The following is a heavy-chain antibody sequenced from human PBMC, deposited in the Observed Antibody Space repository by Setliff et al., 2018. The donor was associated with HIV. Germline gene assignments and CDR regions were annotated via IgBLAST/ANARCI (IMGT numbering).Heavy chain of an antibody. CDR1: GYTFNAYY. CDR3: ARVSEFFASCSYYNPYFDL. D-gene: IGHD3-10*01. V-gene: IGHV1-2*06. Sequence: GASVKISCKASGYTFNAYYIHWVRQAPGQGLEWMGRINPNTGDTNFAQMFQDRVTMTRDTSIATAYMELKRLKSDDTAVYYCARVSEFFASCSYYNPYFDLWGQGTLVTVSS. CDR2: INPNTGDT. J-gene: IGHJ4*02.